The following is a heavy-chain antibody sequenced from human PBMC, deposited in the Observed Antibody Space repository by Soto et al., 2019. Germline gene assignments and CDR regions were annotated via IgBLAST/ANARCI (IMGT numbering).Heavy chain of an antibody. Sequence: ASVKVSCKTSGYTFTDYYMHWVRQAPGQGFEWVGGVNPKSGGPKYVPKFQGRVTVTRDTSTSTAYMELNRLTSDDTAVYYCASEDCRNTNCLKGFDYWGQGTLVTVSS. D-gene: IGHD2-15*01. CDR1: GYTFTDYY. CDR3: ASEDCRNTNCLKGFDY. CDR2: VNPKSGGP. V-gene: IGHV1-2*02. J-gene: IGHJ4*02.